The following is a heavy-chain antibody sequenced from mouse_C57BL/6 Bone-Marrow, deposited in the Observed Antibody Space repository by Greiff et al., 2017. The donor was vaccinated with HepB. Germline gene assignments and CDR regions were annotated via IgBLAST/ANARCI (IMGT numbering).Heavy chain of an antibody. CDR2: IDPENGDT. V-gene: IGHV14-4*01. D-gene: IGHD1-1*01. J-gene: IGHJ4*01. CDR3: TSTTGAMDY. CDR1: GFNIKDDY. Sequence: EVQVVESGAELVRPGASVKLSCTASGFNIKDDYMHWVKQRPEQGLEWIGWIDPENGDTEYASKFQGKATITADTSSNTAYLQLSSLTSEDTAVYYCTSTTGAMDYWGQGTSVTVSS.